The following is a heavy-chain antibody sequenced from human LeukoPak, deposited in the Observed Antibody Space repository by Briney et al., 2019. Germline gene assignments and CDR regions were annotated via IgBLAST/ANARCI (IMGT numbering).Heavy chain of an antibody. J-gene: IGHJ6*03. CDR3: ARKAAAGLYYYYMDV. CDR2: INPNSGGT. D-gene: IGHD6-13*01. CDR1: GYSFTGYY. V-gene: IGHV1-2*02. Sequence: GASVKVSCKASGYSFTGYYMHWVRQAPGQGLEWMGWINPNSGGTNYAQKFQGRATMTRDTSISTAYMELSRLRSDDTAVYYCARKAAAGLYYYYMDVWGRGTTVTVSS.